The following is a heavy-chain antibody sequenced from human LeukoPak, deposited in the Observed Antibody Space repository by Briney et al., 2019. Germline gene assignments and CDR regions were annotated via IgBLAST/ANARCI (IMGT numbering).Heavy chain of an antibody. CDR1: GYTLTELS. CDR3: ARGGGGGFYSSSSDY. D-gene: IGHD6-6*01. CDR2: FDPEDGET. J-gene: IGHJ4*02. Sequence: ASVTVSCKVSGYTLTELSMHWVRQAPGKGLEGMGGFDPEDGETIYAQKFQGRVTMPEDTSTDTAYMELRTLRSDDPAVYYCARGGGGGFYSSSSDYWGQGTLVTVSS. V-gene: IGHV1-24*01.